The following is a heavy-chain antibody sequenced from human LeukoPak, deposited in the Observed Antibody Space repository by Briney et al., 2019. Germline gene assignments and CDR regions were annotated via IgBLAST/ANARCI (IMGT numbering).Heavy chain of an antibody. V-gene: IGHV3-23*01. Sequence: GGSLRLSCGASGFSFSSCAMSWVRQAPGKGLEWVSGISIRGDSTYYADSVMGRFTISRDNSKNTLYLQMNSLRAEDTAVYYCAKDRGSGWSGFFDYWGQGTLVTVSS. CDR3: AKDRGSGWSGFFDY. J-gene: IGHJ4*02. CDR2: ISIRGDST. D-gene: IGHD6-19*01. CDR1: GFSFSSCA.